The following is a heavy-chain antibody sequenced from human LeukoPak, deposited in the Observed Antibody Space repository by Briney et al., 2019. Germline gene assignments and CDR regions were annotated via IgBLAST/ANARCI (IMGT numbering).Heavy chain of an antibody. Sequence: GASVKVSCKASGGTFSSYAISWVRQAPGQGLEWMGRIIPILGIANYAQKFQGRVTITADKSTSTAYMELSSLRSEDTAVYYCARTLWFGDGSGGPEPAFDYWGQGTLVTVSS. CDR3: ARTLWFGDGSGGPEPAFDY. V-gene: IGHV1-69*04. CDR2: IIPILGIA. D-gene: IGHD3-10*01. CDR1: GGTFSSYA. J-gene: IGHJ4*02.